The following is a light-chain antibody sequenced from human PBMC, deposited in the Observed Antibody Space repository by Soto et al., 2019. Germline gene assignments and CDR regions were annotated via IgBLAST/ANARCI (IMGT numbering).Light chain of an antibody. CDR2: KAS. CDR1: QSIRSW. J-gene: IGKJ4*01. Sequence: IQMTQSPSTLSASVGDRVTITCRASQSIRSWVAWYQQKPGKAPKLMIYKASSLESGVPSRFSGSGSGTEFTLTISSLQPDDFATYYCQQYDSYLTFGGGTKVEIK. V-gene: IGKV1-5*03. CDR3: QQYDSYLT.